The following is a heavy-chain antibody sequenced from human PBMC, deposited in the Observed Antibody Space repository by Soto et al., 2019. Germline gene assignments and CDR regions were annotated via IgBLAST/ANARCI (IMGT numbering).Heavy chain of an antibody. CDR1: GFSLSNARMG. CDR3: ARIPITMVRGVMGGAGYYSYGMDV. Sequence: QVTLKESGPVLVKPTETLTLTCTVSGFSLSNARMGVSWIRQPPGKALEWLAHIFSNDEKSYSTPLKSRLTISKDTSKTLVVLTIPNMDPVDTAIYYWARIPITMVRGVMGGAGYYSYGMDVWGQGTTVTVSS. CDR2: IFSNDEK. D-gene: IGHD3-10*01. V-gene: IGHV2-26*01. J-gene: IGHJ6*02.